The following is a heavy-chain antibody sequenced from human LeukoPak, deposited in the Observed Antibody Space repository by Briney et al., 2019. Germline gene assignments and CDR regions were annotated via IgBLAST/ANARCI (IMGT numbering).Heavy chain of an antibody. D-gene: IGHD6-19*01. CDR2: IWYDGSNK. CDR1: GFIFSSSG. V-gene: IGHV3-33*01. J-gene: IGHJ4*02. CDR3: ARDQGTSGGWPAVGRMGYFDY. Sequence: GGSLRLSCAASGFIFSSSGMHWVRQTPGKGLEWVGIIWYDGSNKYYADSVKGRFTISRDNAKNTVYLQMNSLRVEDTAVYYCARDQGTSGGWPAVGRMGYFDYSGQGTLVSVSS.